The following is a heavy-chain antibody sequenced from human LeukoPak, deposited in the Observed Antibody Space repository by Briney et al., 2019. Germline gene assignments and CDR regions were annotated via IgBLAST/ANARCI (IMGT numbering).Heavy chain of an antibody. J-gene: IGHJ4*02. CDR2: MSSNGHAT. CDR3: ATYDSWSGYNIAY. D-gene: IGHD3-3*01. CDR1: GFTFSNYA. V-gene: IGHV3-64*04. Sequence: GGSLRLSCSASGFTFSNYAMHWVRQAPGKGLEYVSAMSSNGHATYYADSVKGRFTITRDNAENSLYLQMNSLKVEDSAIYYCATYDSWSGYNIAYWGQGTLVTVSS.